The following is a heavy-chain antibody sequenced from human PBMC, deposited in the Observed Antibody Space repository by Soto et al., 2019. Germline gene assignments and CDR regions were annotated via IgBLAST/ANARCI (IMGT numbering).Heavy chain of an antibody. V-gene: IGHV4-34*01. CDR1: GGSFSGYF. J-gene: IGHJ4*02. CDR2: INHIGST. Sequence: SETLSLTCAVYGGSFSGYFWSWIRQSPGKGLEWIGEINHIGSTNDNPSLKSRVTMSVDASKNHFSLKLNSVTAADTAVYYCARRGGYSYSDFDSRGQGTLVTVSS. CDR3: ARRGGYSYSDFDS. D-gene: IGHD5-18*01.